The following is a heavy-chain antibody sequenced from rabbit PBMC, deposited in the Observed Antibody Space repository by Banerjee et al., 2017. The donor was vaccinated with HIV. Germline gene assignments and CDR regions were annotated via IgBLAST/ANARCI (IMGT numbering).Heavy chain of an antibody. V-gene: IGHV1S45*01. CDR1: GFSFSNKHV. CDR2: IDPGSSGST. J-gene: IGHJ4*01. CDR3: ARDLAGVIGWNFNL. Sequence: QEQLEESGGDLVKPEGSLTLTCTASGFSFSNKHVMCWVRQAPGKGWEWIACIDPGSSGSTHYASWAKGPFTISKTSSTTVTLQMTSLTAADTATYFCARDLAGVIGWNFNLWGQGTLVTVS. D-gene: IGHD4-1*01.